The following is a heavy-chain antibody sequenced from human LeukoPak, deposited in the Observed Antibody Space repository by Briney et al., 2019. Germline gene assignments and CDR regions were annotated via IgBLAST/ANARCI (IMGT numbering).Heavy chain of an antibody. J-gene: IGHJ5*02. CDR2: INTDGSST. CDR1: GFTFSSYW. V-gene: IGHV3-74*01. CDR3: ARESGIAAALDL. Sequence: GGSLRLSCAASGFTFSSYWMHWVRHAPGKGLVWVSRINTDGSSTSYADSVKGRFTISRDNARNTLYLQMNSLRAEDTAVYYCARESGIAAALDLWGQGTLVTVSS. D-gene: IGHD6-13*01.